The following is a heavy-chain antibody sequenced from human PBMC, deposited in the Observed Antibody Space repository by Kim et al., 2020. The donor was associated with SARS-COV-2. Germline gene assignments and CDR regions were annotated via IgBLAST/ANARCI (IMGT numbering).Heavy chain of an antibody. CDR1: GYTFTSYG. D-gene: IGHD3-3*01. CDR2: ISAYNGNT. CDR3: ARDAYNYYDFWSGYDKTDY. V-gene: IGHV1-18*04. J-gene: IGHJ4*02. Sequence: ASVKVSCKASGYTFTSYGISWVRQAPGQGLEWMGWISAYNGNTNYAQKLQGRVTMTTDTSTSTAYMELRSLRSDDTAVYYCARDAYNYYDFWSGYDKTDYWGQGTLVTVSS.